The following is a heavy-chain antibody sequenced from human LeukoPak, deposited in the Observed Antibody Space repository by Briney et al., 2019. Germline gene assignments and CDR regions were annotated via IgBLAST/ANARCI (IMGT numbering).Heavy chain of an antibody. Sequence: SVKVSCKASGGTFVNYAISWVRQAPGQGLEWMGRIIPILGIANYAQKFEGRVSITADKSTSTAYMELSSLRSEDTAVYFCAKAPGETATVFLYGMDVWGQGTTVTVS. CDR2: IIPILGIA. V-gene: IGHV1-69*04. CDR1: GGTFVNYA. CDR3: AKAPGETATVFLYGMDV. D-gene: IGHD5-18*01. J-gene: IGHJ6*02.